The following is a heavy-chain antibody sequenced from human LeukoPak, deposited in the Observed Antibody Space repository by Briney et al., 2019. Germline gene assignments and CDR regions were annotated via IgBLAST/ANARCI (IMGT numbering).Heavy chain of an antibody. CDR1: GFTFIDYD. Sequence: GGSLRLSCAASGFTFIDYDMRWVRQVIGKGLEWVSAIGIRGDTHYSGSVKGRFTISRENAESSLCLQMNSLRAEDTAVYYCARGGIQVSGIDEFDYWGQRTLVTVSS. J-gene: IGHJ4*02. V-gene: IGHV3-13*01. D-gene: IGHD6-19*01. CDR2: IGIRGDT. CDR3: ARGGIQVSGIDEFDY.